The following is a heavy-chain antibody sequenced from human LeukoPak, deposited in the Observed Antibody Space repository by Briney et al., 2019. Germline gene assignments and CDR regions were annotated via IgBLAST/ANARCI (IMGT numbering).Heavy chain of an antibody. J-gene: IGHJ3*02. CDR1: GFTVSSNY. Sequence: GGSLRLSCAASGFTVSSNYMSWVRQAPGKGLEWVSVIYSGGSTYYADSVKGRFTISRDNAKNSLYLQMNSLRAEDTAVYYCAGRAAAGTDDAFDIWGQGTMVTVSS. D-gene: IGHD6-13*01. V-gene: IGHV3-53*01. CDR3: AGRAAAGTDDAFDI. CDR2: IYSGGST.